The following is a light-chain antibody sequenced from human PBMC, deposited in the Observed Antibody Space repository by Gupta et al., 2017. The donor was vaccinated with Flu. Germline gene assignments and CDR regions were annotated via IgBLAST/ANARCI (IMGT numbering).Light chain of an antibody. CDR2: GAS. Sequence: EIVLTQSPATLSVSPGERATLSCRASQSVNNKLAWYRQKPGQPPSLLLYGASTRATGVPTRFSGSGSGTEFTLTITKRQSEDFAVYCWQQDSNWRSFGQGTKLEMK. CDR3: QQDSNWRS. CDR1: QSVNNK. J-gene: IGKJ2*03. V-gene: IGKV3-15*01.